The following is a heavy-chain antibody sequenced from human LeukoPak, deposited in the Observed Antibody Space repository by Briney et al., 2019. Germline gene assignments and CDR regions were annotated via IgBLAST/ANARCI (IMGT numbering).Heavy chain of an antibody. J-gene: IGHJ6*02. V-gene: IGHV3-30-3*01. Sequence: GGSLRLSCAASGFTFSSYAMHGVRQAPGKGLEWVADISYDGSNKYYADSVKGRFTISRDNSKNTLYLQMNSLRAEDTAVYYCARTMVRGVPHYGMDVWGQGTTVTVSS. CDR3: ARTMVRGVPHYGMDV. CDR2: ISYDGSNK. D-gene: IGHD3-10*01. CDR1: GFTFSSYA.